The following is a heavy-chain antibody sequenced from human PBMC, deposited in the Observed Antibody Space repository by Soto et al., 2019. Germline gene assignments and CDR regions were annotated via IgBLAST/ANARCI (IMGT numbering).Heavy chain of an antibody. CDR3: AKSAGSNAYYPNDY. CDR1: GFTFSSYS. J-gene: IGHJ4*02. D-gene: IGHD3-16*01. Sequence: PGGSLRLSCAASGFTFSSYSMNWVRQAPGKGLEWVSYISSSSSSTYYADSVKGRFTISRDNSKNTLYLQMNSLRAEDAAVYYCAKSAGSNAYYPNDYWGQGTLVTVSS. CDR2: ISSSSSST. V-gene: IGHV3-48*01.